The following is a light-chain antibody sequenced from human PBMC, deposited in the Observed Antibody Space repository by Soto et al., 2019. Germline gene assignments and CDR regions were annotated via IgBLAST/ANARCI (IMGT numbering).Light chain of an antibody. CDR3: QQRSNWPRFT. V-gene: IGKV3-11*01. CDR1: QSVSSY. Sequence: PGERATLSCRASQSVSSYLAWYQQKPGQAPRLLIYDVSNRATGIPARFSGSGSGTDFTLTISSLEPEDFAVYYCQQRSNWPRFTFGPGTKVDIK. J-gene: IGKJ3*01. CDR2: DVS.